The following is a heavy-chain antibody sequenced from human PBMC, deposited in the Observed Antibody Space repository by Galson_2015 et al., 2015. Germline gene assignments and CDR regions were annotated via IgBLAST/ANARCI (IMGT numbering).Heavy chain of an antibody. CDR1: GLTFRNVW. D-gene: IGHD5-12*01. J-gene: IGHJ4*02. CDR3: TSFSEESGSYFDF. CDR2: IKRKIDGGTK. V-gene: IGHV3-15*01. Sequence: SLRLSCAVSGLTFRNVWMSWVRQAPGKGLEWVARIKRKIDGGTKDYAAPVKGRFTISRDDSASTLSIQMNSLKTEDTALYYCTSFSEESGSYFDFWGQGTLVTVSS.